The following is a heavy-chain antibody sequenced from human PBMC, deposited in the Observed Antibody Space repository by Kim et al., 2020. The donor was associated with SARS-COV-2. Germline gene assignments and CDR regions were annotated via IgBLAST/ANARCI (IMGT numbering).Heavy chain of an antibody. D-gene: IGHD3-3*01. CDR3: ARDGANYEFWSGPSMDV. J-gene: IGHJ6*02. CDR1: GYTFTSYG. CDR2: ISAYNGNT. Sequence: ASVKVSCKASGYTFTSYGISWVRQAPGQGLEWMGWISAYNGNTNYAQKLQGRVTMTTDTSTSTAYMELRSLRSDDTAVYYCARDGANYEFWSGPSMDVWGQGTTVTVSS. V-gene: IGHV1-18*01.